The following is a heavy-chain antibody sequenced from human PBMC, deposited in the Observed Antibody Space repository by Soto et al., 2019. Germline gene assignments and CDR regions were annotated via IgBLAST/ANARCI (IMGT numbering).Heavy chain of an antibody. Sequence: QVQLQESGPGLVKPSETLSLTCTVSGGSITSYYWSWIRQPPGKGLEWIGYIHNSGSTSYNPSLQSRVTISADVSKNQFSLDLRSVTAADTAVYYCARRWSGTAYWGHGTLVTASS. CDR2: IHNSGST. D-gene: IGHD3-10*01. V-gene: IGHV4-59*01. CDR3: ARRWSGTAY. J-gene: IGHJ4*01. CDR1: GGSITSYY.